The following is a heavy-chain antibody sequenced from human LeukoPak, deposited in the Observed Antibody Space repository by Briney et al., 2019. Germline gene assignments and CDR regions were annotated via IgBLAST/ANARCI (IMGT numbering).Heavy chain of an antibody. J-gene: IGHJ6*03. CDR3: AKGRDYYMDV. CDR2: IRYDGSNK. V-gene: IGHV3-30*02. Sequence: QSGGSLRLSCAASGFTFSSYGMHWVRQAPGKGLEWVAFIRYDGSNKYYADSVKGRFTISRDNSKNTLYLQMNSLRPEDTAVYYCAKGRDYYMDVWAKGTTVTISS. CDR1: GFTFSSYG.